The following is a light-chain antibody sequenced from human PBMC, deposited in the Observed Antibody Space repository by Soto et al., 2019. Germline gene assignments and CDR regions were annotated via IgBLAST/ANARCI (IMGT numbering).Light chain of an antibody. Sequence: QSVLTQPASVSGSPGQSITISCTGTSSDVGSYNLVSWYQQHPGKAPKLMIYEVSKRPSGVSNRFSGSKSGNTASLTISGLQAEDEADYYCCSYAGSSTGHVVFGGGTKVTVL. J-gene: IGLJ2*01. V-gene: IGLV2-23*02. CDR2: EVS. CDR3: CSYAGSSTGHVV. CDR1: SSDVGSYNL.